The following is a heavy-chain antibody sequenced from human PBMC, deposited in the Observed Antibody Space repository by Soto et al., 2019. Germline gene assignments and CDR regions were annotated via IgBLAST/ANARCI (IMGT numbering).Heavy chain of an antibody. Sequence: QVQLQESGPGLVKPSETLSLTCTVSGGSISSYYWSWIRQPPGKGLEWIGYIYYSGSTNYNPSLKSRVTITVDTSKNQFSLNLSSVTAADTAVYYCARGYSDFWSSYLGWFDPWRQGTLVTVSS. V-gene: IGHV4-59*01. D-gene: IGHD3-3*01. CDR2: IYYSGST. J-gene: IGHJ5*02. CDR3: ARGYSDFWSSYLGWFDP. CDR1: GGSISSYY.